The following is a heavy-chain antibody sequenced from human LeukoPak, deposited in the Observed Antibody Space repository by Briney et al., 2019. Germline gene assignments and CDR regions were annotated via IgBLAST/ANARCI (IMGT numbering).Heavy chain of an antibody. D-gene: IGHD1-14*01. CDR3: ATVRTGAFDY. V-gene: IGHV1-8*01. CDR2: MNPNSGNT. Sequence: ASVKVSCKASGYSLTSHEINWVRQAAGQGLEWMGRMNPNSGNTGFAQKFQGRLTFTTNTSINTAYMELSSLRSEDTAVYYCATVRTGAFDYWGQGTLVTVSS. CDR1: GYSLTSHE. J-gene: IGHJ4*02.